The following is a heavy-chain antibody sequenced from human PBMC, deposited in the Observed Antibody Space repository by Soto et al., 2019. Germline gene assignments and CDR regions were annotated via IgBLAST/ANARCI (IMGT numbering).Heavy chain of an antibody. CDR2: ITSNGDST. CDR1: GFDFNKYA. Sequence: PGGSLRLSCAAFGFDFNKYAMTWVRQAPGKGLQWVSSITSNGDSTYYADSVKGRFTTSRDNSKNTLYLQMNSLRADDTVVFYCAKDSPSYTTSPFYFDSWGQGTLVTVSS. V-gene: IGHV3-23*01. CDR3: AKDSPSYTTSPFYFDS. D-gene: IGHD2-2*02. J-gene: IGHJ4*02.